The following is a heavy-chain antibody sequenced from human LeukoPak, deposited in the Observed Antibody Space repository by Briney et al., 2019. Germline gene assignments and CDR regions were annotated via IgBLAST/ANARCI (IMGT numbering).Heavy chain of an antibody. D-gene: IGHD6-13*01. J-gene: IGHJ4*02. CDR1: GGSISSSSYY. CDR2: IYYSGST. CDR3: ARLGDSSSSWAYFDY. Sequence: PWETLSLTCTVSGGSISSSSYYWGWIRQPPGKGLEWIGSIYYSGSTYYNPSLKSRVTISVDTSKNQFSLKLSSVTAADTAVYYCARLGDSSSSWAYFDYWGQGTLVTVSS. V-gene: IGHV4-39*01.